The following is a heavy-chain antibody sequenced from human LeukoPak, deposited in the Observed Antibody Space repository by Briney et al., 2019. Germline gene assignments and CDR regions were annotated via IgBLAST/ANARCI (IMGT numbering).Heavy chain of an antibody. J-gene: IGHJ4*02. Sequence: SETLSLTCTVSGGSISSGSYYWSWIRQPAGKGLEWIGRIYTSGSTNYNPSLKSRVTISVDTSKSQFSLKLSSVTAADRAVYYCARDGYYDSSGYSWGQGTLVTVSS. D-gene: IGHD3-22*01. CDR3: ARDGYYDSSGYS. CDR2: IYTSGST. V-gene: IGHV4-61*02. CDR1: GGSISSGSYY.